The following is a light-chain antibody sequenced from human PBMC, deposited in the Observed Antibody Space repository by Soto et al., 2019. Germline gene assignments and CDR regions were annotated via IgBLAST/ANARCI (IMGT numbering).Light chain of an antibody. CDR2: GAF. Sequence: EIVLTQSPATLSLSPGERATLSCRASPSFTNFLAWYQQKPGQAPRLLIYGAFNRATGIPARFSGSGSGTDFTLTISSLEPEDSAVYYCQQRSDWPLTFGGGTKV. J-gene: IGKJ4*01. CDR3: QQRSDWPLT. CDR1: PSFTNF. V-gene: IGKV3-11*01.